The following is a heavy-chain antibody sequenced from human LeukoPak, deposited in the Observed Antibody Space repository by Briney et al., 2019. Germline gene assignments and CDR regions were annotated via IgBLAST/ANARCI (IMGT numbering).Heavy chain of an antibody. D-gene: IGHD5-12*01. J-gene: IGHJ4*02. Sequence: PGRSLRLSCTGSGFTFGDYAMNWVRQARGKGLEWVGFIRSKNYGGTTEYAASVKGRFTISRDDSKSIAYLQMNSLKTEDTAVYYCTRVIVATKDYWGQGTLVTVSS. CDR2: IRSKNYGGTT. CDR1: GFTFGDYA. CDR3: TRVIVATKDY. V-gene: IGHV3-49*04.